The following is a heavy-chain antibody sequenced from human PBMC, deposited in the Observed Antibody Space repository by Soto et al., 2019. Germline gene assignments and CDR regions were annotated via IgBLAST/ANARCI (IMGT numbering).Heavy chain of an antibody. J-gene: IGHJ3*01. V-gene: IGHV3-23*01. CDR1: GFTFSSYA. CDR3: AKELQENDGGWYEAFDV. Sequence: EVQLLESGGGLIQPGGSLRLSCAASGFTFSSYAMNWVRQAPGKGLEWVSAISGSRGNTFYADSVKGRFTISRDNSKNTLYLQMNSLRAEDTAVYYCAKELQENDGGWYEAFDVWGQGTGVTVSS. CDR2: ISGSRGNT. D-gene: IGHD6-19*01.